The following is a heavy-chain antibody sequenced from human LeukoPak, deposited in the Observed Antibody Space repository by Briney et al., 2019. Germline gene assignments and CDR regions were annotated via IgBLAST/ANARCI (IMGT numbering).Heavy chain of an antibody. CDR1: GGSISSSTYY. V-gene: IGHV4-39*01. J-gene: IGHJ5*02. D-gene: IGHD3-22*01. CDR3: APPPYYYEANGYSVA. Sequence: PSETLSLTCTVSGGSISSSTYYWGWIRQPPGKGLEWIGSIYYSGSTFYNPSLKSRITKSVDTSKNQFSLKLSFVTAADTAVYYCAPPPYYYEANGYSVAWGQGTLVTVSS. CDR2: IYYSGST.